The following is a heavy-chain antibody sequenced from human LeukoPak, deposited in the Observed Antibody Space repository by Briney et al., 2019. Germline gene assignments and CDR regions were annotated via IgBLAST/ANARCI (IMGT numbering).Heavy chain of an antibody. CDR2: ISYEGGTQ. Sequence: QPGGSLRLSCAASGVTLSPYGMHWVRQAPGKGLEWVAVISYEGGTQHYADSVKGRFIISRDNPRNTLYLQMNILRTEDTAVYYCAKEGTPQVSTWYDLWGQGTQVIFSS. CDR3: AKEGTPQVSTWYDL. V-gene: IGHV3-30*18. CDR1: GVTLSPYG. D-gene: IGHD3-10*01. J-gene: IGHJ5*02.